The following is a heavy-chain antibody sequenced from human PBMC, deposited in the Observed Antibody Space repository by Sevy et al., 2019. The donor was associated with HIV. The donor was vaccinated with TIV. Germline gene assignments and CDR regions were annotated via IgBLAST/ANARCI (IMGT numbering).Heavy chain of an antibody. J-gene: IGHJ4*02. CDR1: GLTFSIYA. V-gene: IGHV3-23*01. D-gene: IGHD3-10*01. Sequence: GGSLRLSCAASGLTFSIYAMSWVRQAPGKGLEWVSTISGSGGSSYYAHSVKGRFTISRDNSKNTLYLQMNNLRAEDTGVYYCAKDRAPIDYWGQGTLVTVSS. CDR3: AKDRAPIDY. CDR2: ISGSGGSS.